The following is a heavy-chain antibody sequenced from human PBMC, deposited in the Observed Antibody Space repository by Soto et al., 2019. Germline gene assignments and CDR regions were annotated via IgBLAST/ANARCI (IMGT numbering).Heavy chain of an antibody. CDR2: ISGSGGST. D-gene: IGHD5-18*01. CDR1: GFTFSSYA. CDR3: AKRRGYSYGHDDY. Sequence: SLRLSCAASGFTFSSYAMSWVRQAPGKGLEWVSAISGSGGSTYYADSVKGRFTISRDNSKNTLYLQMNSLRAEDTAVYYCAKRRGYSYGHDDYWGQGTLVTVSS. J-gene: IGHJ4*02. V-gene: IGHV3-23*01.